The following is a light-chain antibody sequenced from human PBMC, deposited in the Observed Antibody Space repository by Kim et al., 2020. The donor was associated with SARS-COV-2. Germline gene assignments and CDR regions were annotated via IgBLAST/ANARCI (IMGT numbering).Light chain of an antibody. CDR1: QGVSSY. V-gene: IGKV3D-11*01. J-gene: IGKJ5*01. Sequence: SSPGERATLSCRASQGVSSYLAWYQQRPGQAPRLLIYAASTRPTGVPSRFSGSGSGTDFTLTISSLEPEDSAVYYCQQRSNWPITFGEGTRLEIK. CDR3: QQRSNWPIT. CDR2: AAS.